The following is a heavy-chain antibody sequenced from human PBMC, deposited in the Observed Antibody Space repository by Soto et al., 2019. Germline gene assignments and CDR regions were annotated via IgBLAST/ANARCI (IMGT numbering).Heavy chain of an antibody. CDR1: GFTFSSYG. CDR2: IWYDGSNK. J-gene: IGHJ4*02. Sequence: GGSLRLSCAASGFTFSSYGMHWVRQAPGKGLEWVAVIWYDGSNKYYADSVKGRFTISRDNSKNALYLQMNSLRAEDTAVYYCARGESAYSSSCDYWGQGTL. CDR3: ARGESAYSSSCDY. D-gene: IGHD6-6*01. V-gene: IGHV3-33*01.